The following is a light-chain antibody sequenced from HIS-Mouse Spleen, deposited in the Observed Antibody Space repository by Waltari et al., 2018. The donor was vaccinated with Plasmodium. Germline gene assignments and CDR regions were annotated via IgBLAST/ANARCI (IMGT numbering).Light chain of an antibody. CDR1: ALPTKF. V-gene: IGLV3-10*01. CDR2: EDS. Sequence: SYDLTQPPSVSVSPGQTARITCTGAALPTKFAYWYQQKSGQAPGLVIYEDSKRPSGIPERFSGSSSGTMATLTISGAQVEDEADYYCYSTDSSGNHRVFGGGTKLTDL. CDR3: YSTDSSGNHRV. J-gene: IGLJ3*02.